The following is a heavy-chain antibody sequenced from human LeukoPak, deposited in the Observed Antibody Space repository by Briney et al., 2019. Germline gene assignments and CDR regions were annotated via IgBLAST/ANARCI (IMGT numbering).Heavy chain of an antibody. CDR1: GDFISISHW. D-gene: IGHD1-14*01. V-gene: IGHV4-4*02. J-gene: IGHJ4*02. Sequence: SETLSLTCAVSGDFISISHWWSWVRQPPGKGLEWIGVIYLSGDTDYNPSLKSRVTISIDKSKNQFSLKLTYVTAADTAVYYCAKDPHPGIAPDYWGQGTLVTVSS. CDR2: IYLSGDT. CDR3: AKDPHPGIAPDY.